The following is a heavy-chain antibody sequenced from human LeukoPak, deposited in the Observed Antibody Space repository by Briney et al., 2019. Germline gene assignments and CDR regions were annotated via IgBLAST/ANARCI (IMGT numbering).Heavy chain of an antibody. CDR3: ATDQLGERYFDY. CDR1: GYTLTELS. D-gene: IGHD1-26*01. V-gene: IGHV1-24*01. CDR2: FDPEDGET. J-gene: IGHJ4*02. Sequence: WASVKVSCKVSGYTLTELSMHWVRQAPGKGLEWMGGFDPEDGETIYAQKFQGRVTMTEDTSTDTAYMELSSLRSEDTAVYYCATDQLGERYFDYWGQGTLVTVSS.